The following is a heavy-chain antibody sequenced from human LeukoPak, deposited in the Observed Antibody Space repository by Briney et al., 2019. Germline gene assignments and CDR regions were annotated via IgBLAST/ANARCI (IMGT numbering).Heavy chain of an antibody. V-gene: IGHV4-38-2*01. CDR2: IYHTGST. J-gene: IGHJ5*02. D-gene: IGHD5-12*01. CDR3: ARAWPEVGFDP. Sequence: PSETLSLTCAVSGYSISSGYYWGWIRQPPGKGLEWIGSIYHTGSTYYNPSLKSRVTISVDTSKNQFSLKLSSVTAADTAVYYCARAWPEVGFDPWGQGTLVTVSS. CDR1: GYSISSGYY.